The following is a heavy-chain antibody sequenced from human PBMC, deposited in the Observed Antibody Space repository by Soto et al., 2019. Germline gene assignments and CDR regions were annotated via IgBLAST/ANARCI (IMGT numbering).Heavy chain of an antibody. V-gene: IGHV1-8*01. Sequence: ASVKVSCKASGYTFTSYDINWVRQATGQGLEWMGWMNPNSGNTGYAQKFQGRVTMTRNTSISTAYMELSSLRSEDTAVYYCASHEDSSGSDAFDIWGQGTMVTVSS. CDR2: MNPNSGNT. CDR3: ASHEDSSGSDAFDI. J-gene: IGHJ3*02. D-gene: IGHD6-19*01. CDR1: GYTFTSYD.